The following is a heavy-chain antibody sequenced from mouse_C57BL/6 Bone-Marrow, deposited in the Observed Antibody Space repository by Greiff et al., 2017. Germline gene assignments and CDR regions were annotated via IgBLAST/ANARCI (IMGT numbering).Heavy chain of an antibody. V-gene: IGHV5-16*01. Sequence: EVKVEESEGGLVQPGRSMKLSCTASGFTFSDYYMAWVRQVPEKGLEWVANINYDGSSTYYLDSLKSRFIISRDNAKNILYLQMSSLKSEDTATYYCARDDGSSSFAYWGQGTLVTVSA. CDR2: INYDGSST. CDR3: ARDDGSSSFAY. D-gene: IGHD1-1*01. CDR1: GFTFSDYY. J-gene: IGHJ3*01.